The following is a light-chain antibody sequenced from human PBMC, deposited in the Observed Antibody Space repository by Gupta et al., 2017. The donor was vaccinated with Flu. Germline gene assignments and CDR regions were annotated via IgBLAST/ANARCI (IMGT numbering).Light chain of an antibody. Sequence: ETMLTQSPATLSLYPGERATLSCRASRNVRTYFAWYQQKPGQAPRLLIYDASNMAIGIPVRLRGSGAGTDFTLTISSREPEDFAVYDGQQLYDSWKLGKGTRV. V-gene: IGKV3D-11*02. CDR2: DAS. J-gene: IGKJ1*01. CDR3: QQLYDSWK. CDR1: RNVRTY.